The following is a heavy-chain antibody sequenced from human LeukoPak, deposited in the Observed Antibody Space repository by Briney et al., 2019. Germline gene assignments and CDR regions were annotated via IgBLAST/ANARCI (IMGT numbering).Heavy chain of an antibody. CDR3: ARGYSYGFPLDF. J-gene: IGHJ4*02. CDR2: IYHSGST. D-gene: IGHD5-18*01. V-gene: IGHV4-4*02. CDR1: GGSISSNNW. Sequence: SVTLSLTCAVSGGSISSNNWWSWVRQPPGKGLEWIGEIYHSGSTNYNPSLKSRVTISVDKSKNLFSLKLSSVTAADSAVCYCARGYSYGFPLDFWGQGTLVTVSS.